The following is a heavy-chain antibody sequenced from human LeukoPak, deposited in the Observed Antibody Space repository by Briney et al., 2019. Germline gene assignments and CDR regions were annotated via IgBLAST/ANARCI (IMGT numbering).Heavy chain of an antibody. CDR3: ARDECSGGSCYSGLWFDP. CDR2: IIPILGIA. CDR1: GGTFSSYT. D-gene: IGHD2-15*01. V-gene: IGHV1-69*04. Sequence: ASVKVSCKASGGTFSSYTISWVRQAPGQGLEWMGRIIPILGIANYAQKFQGRVTITADKSTSTVYMELSSLRSEDTAVYYCARDECSGGSCYSGLWFDPWGQGTLVTVSS. J-gene: IGHJ5*02.